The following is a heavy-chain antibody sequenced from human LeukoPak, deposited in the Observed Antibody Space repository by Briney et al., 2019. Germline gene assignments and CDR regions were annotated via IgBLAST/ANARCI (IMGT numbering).Heavy chain of an antibody. V-gene: IGHV3-23*01. J-gene: IGHJ3*02. Sequence: GGSLRLSCAASGFTFSSYGMSWVRQAPGKGLGWVSAISGSGGSTYYADSVKGRFTISRDNSKNSLYLQMNSLRAEDTAVYYCARVSLRSPDAFDIWGQGTMVTVSS. CDR1: GFTFSSYG. D-gene: IGHD3-16*01. CDR3: ARVSLRSPDAFDI. CDR2: ISGSGGST.